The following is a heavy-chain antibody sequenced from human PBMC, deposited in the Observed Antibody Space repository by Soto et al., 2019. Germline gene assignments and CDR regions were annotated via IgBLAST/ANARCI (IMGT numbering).Heavy chain of an antibody. V-gene: IGHV4-4*02. CDR3: ARSITFDWLFFDY. J-gene: IGHJ4*02. CDR1: GASINRNNW. CDR2: IYHSGST. Sequence: SETLSLTCTVSGASINRNNWWSWVRQAPGKGLEWIGEIYHSGSTNYNPSLRSRVTISVDKSKNQFSLKLSSVTAADTAVYYCARSITFDWLFFDYWGQGTLVTVSS. D-gene: IGHD3-9*01.